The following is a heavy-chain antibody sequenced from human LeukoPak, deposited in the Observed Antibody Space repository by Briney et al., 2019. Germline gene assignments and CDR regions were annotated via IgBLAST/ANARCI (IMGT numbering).Heavy chain of an antibody. J-gene: IGHJ6*03. V-gene: IGHV3-64*01. CDR3: ARGGISIFGVVIYMDV. D-gene: IGHD3-3*01. Sequence: GGSLRLSCAASGFIFSNYAIHWVRQAPGKGLEYVSAISSNGGNTYYANSVKGRFTISRDNAKNSLSLQMNSLRVEDTALYYCARGGISIFGVVIYMDVWGKGTTVTVSS. CDR2: ISSNGGNT. CDR1: GFIFSNYA.